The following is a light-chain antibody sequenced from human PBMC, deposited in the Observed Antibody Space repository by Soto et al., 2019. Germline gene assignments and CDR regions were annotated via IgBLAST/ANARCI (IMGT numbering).Light chain of an antibody. V-gene: IGKV1-5*01. J-gene: IGKJ4*01. CDR2: EAS. Sequence: DIQMTQSPSTLSASVGDRVTITCRASRDISNWLAWYQQKPGKAPKVLIYEASNLESGVPSRLSGSGSGTEFYLTISSLQPDDFACYYCREYSHDFGGGTRVEIK. CDR1: RDISNW. CDR3: REYSHD.